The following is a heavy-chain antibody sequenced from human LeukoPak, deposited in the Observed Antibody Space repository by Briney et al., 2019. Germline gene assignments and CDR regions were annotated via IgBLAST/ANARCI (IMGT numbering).Heavy chain of an antibody. D-gene: IGHD3-10*01. CDR2: IYSGGTT. J-gene: IGHJ2*01. CDR3: ARDFYGSGSHRYFDL. CDR1: GFTVSSYY. V-gene: IGHV3-53*01. Sequence: PGGSLRLSCAASGFTVSSYYMIWVRQAPGKGLEWVSVIYSGGTTHYADSVRGRFTISRDNSKNTLYLQMNSMRAEDTAVYYCARDFYGSGSHRYFDLWGRGTLVTVSS.